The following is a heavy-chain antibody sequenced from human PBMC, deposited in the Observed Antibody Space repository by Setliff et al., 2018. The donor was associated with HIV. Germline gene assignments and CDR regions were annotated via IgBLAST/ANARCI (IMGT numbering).Heavy chain of an antibody. CDR2: IGSKANSYAT. V-gene: IGHV3-73*01. Sequence: GGSLRLSCAASGFTFSGSTMYWVRQASGKGLEWVGRIGSKANSYATVYAASVKGRFTISRDDSENTAYLQMNSLKTEDTAVYYCTRGVEQWLIRGYWGQGTLVTVSS. CDR3: TRGVEQWLIRGY. CDR1: GFTFSGST. D-gene: IGHD6-19*01. J-gene: IGHJ4*02.